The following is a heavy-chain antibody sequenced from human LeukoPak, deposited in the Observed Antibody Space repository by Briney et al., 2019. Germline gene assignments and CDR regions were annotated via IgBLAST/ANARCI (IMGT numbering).Heavy chain of an antibody. V-gene: IGHV1-69*05. CDR3: ARVGDYGGNSGFDY. D-gene: IGHD4-23*01. CDR1: GGTFSSYA. J-gene: IGHJ4*02. CDR2: IIPIFGTA. Sequence: SVKVSCKASGGTFSSYAISWVRQAPGQGLEWMGRIIPIFGTANYAQKFQGRVTITTDESASTAYMELSSLRSEDTAVYYCARVGDYGGNSGFDYWGQGTLVTVSS.